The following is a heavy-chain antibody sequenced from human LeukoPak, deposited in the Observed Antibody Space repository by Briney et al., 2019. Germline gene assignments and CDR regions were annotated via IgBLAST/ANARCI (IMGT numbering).Heavy chain of an antibody. Sequence: SETLSLTCAVSGYSISSGYYWGWIRQPPGKGLEWIGSIYHSGSTYYNPSLKSRVTISVDTSKNQFSLKLSSVTAADTAVYYCARVTAYSSENYSDYWGQGTLVTVSS. CDR2: IYHSGST. CDR1: GYSISSGYY. D-gene: IGHD6-25*01. V-gene: IGHV4-38-2*01. CDR3: ARVTAYSSENYSDY. J-gene: IGHJ4*02.